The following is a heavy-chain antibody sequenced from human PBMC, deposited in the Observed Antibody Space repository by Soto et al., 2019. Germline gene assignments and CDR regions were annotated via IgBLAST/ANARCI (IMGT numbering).Heavy chain of an antibody. Sequence: LKISCKGSGYNFGIYWIGWVRQMPGKGLEFMGIIYPGDSETRYSPSFQGQVTISADKSISTTYLQWRSLKASDSAMYFCASSILATSTMNYFDSWGQGTLVTVSS. CDR3: ASSILATSTMNYFDS. J-gene: IGHJ4*02. CDR1: GYNFGIYW. D-gene: IGHD2-21*01. CDR2: IYPGDSET. V-gene: IGHV5-51*01.